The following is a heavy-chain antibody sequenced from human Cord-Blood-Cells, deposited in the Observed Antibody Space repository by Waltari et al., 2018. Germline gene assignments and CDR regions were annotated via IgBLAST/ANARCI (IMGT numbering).Heavy chain of an antibody. D-gene: IGHD6-6*01. CDR3: ARGRGAARHFDY. CDR2: INHSGST. Sequence: QVQLQQSGAGLLKPSETLSLTCAVYVGSFSGYYWSWIRQPPGKGLACIGEINHSGSTNYNPSLKSRVTISVDTSKNQFSLKLSSVTAADTAVYYCARGRGAARHFDYWGQGTLVTVSS. J-gene: IGHJ4*02. CDR1: VGSFSGYY. V-gene: IGHV4-34*01.